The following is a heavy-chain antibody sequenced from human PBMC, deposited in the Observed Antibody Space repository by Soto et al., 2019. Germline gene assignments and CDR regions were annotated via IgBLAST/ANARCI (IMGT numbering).Heavy chain of an antibody. CDR1: GFTFSSYA. D-gene: IGHD3-22*01. CDR2: ISGSGGST. Sequence: GGSLRLSCAASGFTFSSYAMSWVRQAPGKGLEWVSAISGSGGSTYYADSVKGRFTISRDNSKNTLYLQMNSLRAEDTAVYYCAKALRQYYYDSSGYYFDYWGQGTLVTVSS. V-gene: IGHV3-23*01. J-gene: IGHJ4*02. CDR3: AKALRQYYYDSSGYYFDY.